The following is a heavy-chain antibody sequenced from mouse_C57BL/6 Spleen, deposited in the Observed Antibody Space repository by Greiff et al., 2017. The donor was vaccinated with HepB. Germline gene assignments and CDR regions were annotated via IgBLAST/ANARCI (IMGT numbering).Heavy chain of an antibody. J-gene: IGHJ3*01. Sequence: EVMLVESGGGLVKPGGSLKLSCAASGFTFSDYGMHWVRQAPEKGLEWVAYISSGSSTIYYADTVKGRFTISRDNAKNTLFLQMTSLRSEDTAMYYCARGDYGSSYPFAYWGQGTLVTVSA. CDR2: ISSGSSTI. V-gene: IGHV5-17*01. CDR3: ARGDYGSSYPFAY. CDR1: GFTFSDYG. D-gene: IGHD1-1*01.